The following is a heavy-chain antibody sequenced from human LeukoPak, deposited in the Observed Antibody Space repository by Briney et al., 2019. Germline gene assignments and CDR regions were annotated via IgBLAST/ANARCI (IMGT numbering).Heavy chain of an antibody. Sequence: MSSETLSLTCTVSGGSISSYYWGWIRQPPGRGLEWIGSIYYSGSTYYNPSLKSRVTISVDTSKNQFSLKLSSVTAADTAVYYCPRLQYPGIAVAELPAWGQGTLVTVSS. V-gene: IGHV4-39*01. J-gene: IGHJ4*02. CDR2: IYYSGST. D-gene: IGHD6-19*01. CDR3: PRLQYPGIAVAELPA. CDR1: GGSISSYY.